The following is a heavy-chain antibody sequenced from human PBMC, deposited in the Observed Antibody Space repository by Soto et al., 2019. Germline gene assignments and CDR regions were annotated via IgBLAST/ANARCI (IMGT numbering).Heavy chain of an antibody. CDR1: GGSISSYY. CDR3: ARSGGSFNFDY. V-gene: IGHV4-4*07. Sequence: SETLSLTCSVSGGSISSYYWSWIRQPAGKGLEWIGRIQGSGNTNYNPSLKSRVTMSGDTSKNQFSLKLSSVTAADTAVYYCARSGGSFNFDYWGQGTLVTVSS. D-gene: IGHD1-26*01. CDR2: IQGSGNT. J-gene: IGHJ4*02.